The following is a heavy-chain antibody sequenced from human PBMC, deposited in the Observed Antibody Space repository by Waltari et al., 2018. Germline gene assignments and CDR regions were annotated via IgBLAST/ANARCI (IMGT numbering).Heavy chain of an antibody. D-gene: IGHD3-22*01. J-gene: IGHJ4*02. CDR3: ARGPYYYDSSGYYVYFDY. Sequence: QVQLQQWGAGLLKPSETLSLTCAVYGGSFSGYYWSWIRQPPGKGLEWIGEINHSGSTNYNPSLKSRVTISVDTSKNQFSLKLSSVTAADTAVYYCARGPYYYDSSGYYVYFDYWGQGTLVTVSS. CDR2: INHSGST. V-gene: IGHV4-34*01. CDR1: GGSFSGYY.